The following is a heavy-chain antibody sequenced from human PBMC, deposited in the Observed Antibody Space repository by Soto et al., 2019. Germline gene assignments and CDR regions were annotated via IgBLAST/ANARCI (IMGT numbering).Heavy chain of an antibody. Sequence: GGSLRLSCAASGFTFSNYFMHWVRQVPGEGLVWVSRMSGDGKTISYADSVKGRFTISRDNAKNTLYLQMNSLRVEDTAVYYCARTYVPGIAGFDPWGQGTLVTVPS. V-gene: IGHV3-74*01. CDR3: ARTYVPGIAGFDP. CDR2: MSGDGKTI. J-gene: IGHJ5*02. CDR1: GFTFSNYF. D-gene: IGHD1-1*01.